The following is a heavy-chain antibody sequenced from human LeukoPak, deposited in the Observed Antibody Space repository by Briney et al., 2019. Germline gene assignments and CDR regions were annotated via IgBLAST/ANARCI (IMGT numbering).Heavy chain of an antibody. J-gene: IGHJ5*02. CDR3: ARVGIAAAGPGFDP. D-gene: IGHD6-13*01. V-gene: IGHV4-34*01. CDR1: GGSFSGYY. CDR2: INHSGST. Sequence: SETLSLTCAVYGGSFSGYYWSWIRQPPGKGLEWIGEINHSGSTNYNPSLKSRVTISVDTSKNQFSLKLSSVTAADTAVYYCARVGIAAAGPGFDPWAREPWSPSPQ.